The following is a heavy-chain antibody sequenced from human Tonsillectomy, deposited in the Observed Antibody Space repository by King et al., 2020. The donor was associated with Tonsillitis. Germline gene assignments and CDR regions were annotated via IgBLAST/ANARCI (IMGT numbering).Heavy chain of an antibody. V-gene: IGHV4-34*01. D-gene: IGHD5-18*01. CDR2: INHSGST. CDR1: GGSFSGYF. CDR3: ARIGSYYNYYYMDV. Sequence: VQLQQWGAGLLKPSETLSLTCGVYGGSFSGYFWSWIRQPPGKGLEWIGEINHSGSTNYNPSLESRFTISVDTSQKQFSLEVTSVTAADTAVYYCARIGSYYNYYYMDVWGKGTTVTVSS. J-gene: IGHJ6*03.